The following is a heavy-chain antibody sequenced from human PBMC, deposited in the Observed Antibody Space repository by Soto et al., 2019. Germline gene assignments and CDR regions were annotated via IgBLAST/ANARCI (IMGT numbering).Heavy chain of an antibody. D-gene: IGHD3-22*01. CDR1: GFTFSSYA. CDR2: IIVSGGNT. Sequence: EVQLLESGGGLVQPGGSLRLSCAVSGFTFSSYAMSWVRQAPGKGLAWVSTIIVSGGNTYYADSVKGRFTISRDNSKNTLYLQMNILRAEYTAGYYCATDISGYYPSWFDPWGQGPLVTVSS. V-gene: IGHV3-23*01. J-gene: IGHJ5*02. CDR3: ATDISGYYPSWFDP.